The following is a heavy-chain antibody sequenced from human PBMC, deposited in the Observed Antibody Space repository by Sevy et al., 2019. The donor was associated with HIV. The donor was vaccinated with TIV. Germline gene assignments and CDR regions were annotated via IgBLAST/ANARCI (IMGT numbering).Heavy chain of an antibody. Sequence: GGSLRLSCAASGFTFSNAWMSWVRQAPGKGLEWVGRIKSKTDGGTTDYAAPVKGSFTISRDDSKNTRYLQMNSLKTEDTAVYYCTTYRFLEWLDIDYWGQGTLVTVSS. D-gene: IGHD3-3*01. CDR2: IKSKTDGGTT. V-gene: IGHV3-15*01. CDR1: GFTFSNAW. CDR3: TTYRFLEWLDIDY. J-gene: IGHJ4*02.